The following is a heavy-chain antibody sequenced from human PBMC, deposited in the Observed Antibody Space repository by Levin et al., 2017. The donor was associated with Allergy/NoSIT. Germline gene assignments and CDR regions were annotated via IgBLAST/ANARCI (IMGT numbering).Heavy chain of an antibody. J-gene: IGHJ4*02. CDR1: RFTFSDHY. CDR2: ISTIGDAI. CDR3: ARAPAYTRGWYPDS. V-gene: IGHV3-11*01. D-gene: IGHD6-19*01. Sequence: GGSLRLSCAASRFTFSDHYMTWIRQAPGKGLEWVSYISTIGDAIYYADSVKGRFTISRDNAQNSLSLQMNSLRVEDTAVYYCARAPAYTRGWYPDSWGQGTLVTVSS.